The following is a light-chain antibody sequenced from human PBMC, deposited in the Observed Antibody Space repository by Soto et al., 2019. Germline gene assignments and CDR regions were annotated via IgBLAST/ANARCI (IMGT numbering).Light chain of an antibody. J-gene: IGLJ3*02. CDR2: DVT. V-gene: IGLV2-11*01. CDR1: SSDVGEYNY. CDR3: YSYAGSRV. Sequence: QSALTQPRSVSGSPGQSVTISCTGSSSDVGEYNYVSWYQHHPGKAPKLMIYDVTKRPSGVPVRFSGSKSGYTASLTISGLQAEDEADYFCYSYAGSRVFGGGTKLTVL.